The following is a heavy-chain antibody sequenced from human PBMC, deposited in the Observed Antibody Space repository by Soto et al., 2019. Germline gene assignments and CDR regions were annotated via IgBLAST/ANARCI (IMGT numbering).Heavy chain of an antibody. V-gene: IGHV3-33*01. D-gene: IGHD6-13*01. Sequence: QVQLVESGGGVVQPGRSLRLSCAASGFTFSSYGIHWVRQAPGKGLEWVAVIWYDGSNKYYADSVKGRFTISRDNSKNTLYLQMNSLRAEDTAVYYCACGSSNLVDLDYWGQGTLVTVSS. CDR3: ACGSSNLVDLDY. CDR2: IWYDGSNK. J-gene: IGHJ4*02. CDR1: GFTFSSYG.